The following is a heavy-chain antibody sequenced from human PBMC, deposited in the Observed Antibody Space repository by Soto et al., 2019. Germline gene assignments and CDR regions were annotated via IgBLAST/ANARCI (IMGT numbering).Heavy chain of an antibody. D-gene: IGHD1-26*01. CDR3: ARDLIVAAGHLDI. CDR1: GFSFTSYY. Sequence: VQLVQSGAEVKKPGASVKVSYQASGFSFTSYYLHWVRQAPGQGLEWLGRIIPSGNRTSFAERFQDRVTMTADTSTSTVFMELSRPRHEDTAMYYCARDLIVAAGHLDIWGRGTLVTVSS. CDR2: IIPSGNRT. V-gene: IGHV1-46*01. J-gene: IGHJ4*02.